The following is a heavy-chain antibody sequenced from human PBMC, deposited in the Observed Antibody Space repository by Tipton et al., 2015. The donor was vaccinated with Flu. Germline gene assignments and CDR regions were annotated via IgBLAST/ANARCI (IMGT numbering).Heavy chain of an antibody. J-gene: IGHJ4*02. Sequence: GLVKPSETMSLTCTVSGGSIGNYYWNWIRQPPGKGLEWIGYIYNSEYTKYSPSLKSRVTISVDTSKKQFSLQLRSVTAADTAVYYCARDPSLGMPDYFDYWGQGTLVTASS. CDR3: ARDPSLGMPDYFDY. V-gene: IGHV4-59*12. CDR2: IYNSEYT. D-gene: IGHD2-2*01. CDR1: GGSIGNYY.